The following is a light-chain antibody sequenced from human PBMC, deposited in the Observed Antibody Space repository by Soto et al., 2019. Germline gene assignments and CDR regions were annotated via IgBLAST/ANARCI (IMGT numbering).Light chain of an antibody. CDR3: GTWDSSLSAWV. CDR2: DNT. Sequence: QSVLTHLPAVSAGPGGNVAIWCSGSSGNIGDNYVSLYQQFPGTAPQLLIYDNTNRPSGIPDRFSGSKSGTSATLAITGLHTGDEADYYCGTWDSSLSAWVFGGGTKLTVL. J-gene: IGLJ3*02. V-gene: IGLV1-51*01. CDR1: SGNIGDNY.